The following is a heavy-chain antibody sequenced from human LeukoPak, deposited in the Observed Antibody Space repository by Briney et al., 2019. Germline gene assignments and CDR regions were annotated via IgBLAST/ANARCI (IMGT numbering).Heavy chain of an antibody. CDR3: ARRKTGTMEDY. Sequence: SETLSLTCTVSGGSISSSSYYWVWIRQPPGKGLEWTGTISYSGSTYYNPSLRSRVTISVDTSKNQFSLKLSSVTAADTAVYYCARRKTGTMEDYWGQGTLVTVSS. CDR2: ISYSGST. CDR1: GGSISSSSYY. J-gene: IGHJ4*02. V-gene: IGHV4-39*01. D-gene: IGHD1-7*01.